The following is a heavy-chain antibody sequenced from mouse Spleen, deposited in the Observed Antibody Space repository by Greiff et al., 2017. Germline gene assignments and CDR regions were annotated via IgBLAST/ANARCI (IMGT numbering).Heavy chain of an antibody. CDR2: IDPENGNT. Sequence: EVKLQESGAELVRPGALVKLSCKASGFNIKDYYMHWVKQRPEQGLAWIGWIDPENGNTIYDPKFQGKASITADTSSNTAYLQLSSLTSEDTAVYYCARYLYGRGYFDYWGQGTTLTVSS. CDR3: ARYLYGRGYFDY. CDR1: GFNIKDYY. V-gene: IGHV14-1*02. D-gene: IGHD1-1*01. J-gene: IGHJ2*01.